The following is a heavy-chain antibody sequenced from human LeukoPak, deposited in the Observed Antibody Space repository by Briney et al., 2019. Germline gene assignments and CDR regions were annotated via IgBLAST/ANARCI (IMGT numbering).Heavy chain of an antibody. V-gene: IGHV3-23*05. Sequence: PGGSLRLSCAASGFTLSSYAMSGVRQAPGKGAEGVSVINNSGCSTHYAVSGKGRFTISRDNSKSTLYLQMNSMRAEDTAVYYCAKGVTSGWRNFDYWGQGPLVTVSS. CDR1: GFTLSSYA. J-gene: IGHJ4*02. D-gene: IGHD6-19*01. CDR2: INNSGCST. CDR3: AKGVTSGWRNFDY.